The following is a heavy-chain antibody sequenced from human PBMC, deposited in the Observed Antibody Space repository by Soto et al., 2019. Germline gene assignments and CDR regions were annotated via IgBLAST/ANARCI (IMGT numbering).Heavy chain of an antibody. CDR3: ARLYGHDAVPYYYYYYGMDV. Sequence: ETLEISSKGAGYRCTGYWIGWVRQMPWKGLEWMGIIYPGDSDTRYSPSFQGQVTISADKSISTAYLQWSSLKASDTAMYYCARLYGHDAVPYYYYYYGMDVWGQGTTVTVSS. CDR1: GYRCTGYW. J-gene: IGHJ6*02. V-gene: IGHV5-51*01. CDR2: IYPGDSDT. D-gene: IGHD5-12*01.